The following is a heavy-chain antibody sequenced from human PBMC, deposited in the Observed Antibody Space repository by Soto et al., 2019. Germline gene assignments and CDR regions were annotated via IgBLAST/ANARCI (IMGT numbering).Heavy chain of an antibody. D-gene: IGHD3-10*01. CDR1: GGSISSGGYS. V-gene: IGHV4-30-2*01. J-gene: IGHJ5*02. Sequence: PSETLSLTCAVSGGSISSGGYSWSWIRQPPGKGLEWIGYIYHSGSTYYNPSLKSRVTISVDRSKNQFSLKLSSATAADTAVYYCARGQITMVRGVMEVNWFDPWGQGTLVTVSS. CDR2: IYHSGST. CDR3: ARGQITMVRGVMEVNWFDP.